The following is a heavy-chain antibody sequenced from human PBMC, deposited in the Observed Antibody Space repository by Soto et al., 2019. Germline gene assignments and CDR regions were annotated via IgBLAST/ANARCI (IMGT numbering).Heavy chain of an antibody. Sequence: SETLSLTCTVSGGSISSSSYYWGWIRQPPGKGLEWIGSIYYSGSTYYNPSLKSRVAISVDTSKDQFSLKLSSVTAADTAVYYCAGNDYGDYRFDYWGQGTLVTVSS. J-gene: IGHJ4*02. V-gene: IGHV4-39*01. D-gene: IGHD4-17*01. CDR3: AGNDYGDYRFDY. CDR1: GGSISSSSYY. CDR2: IYYSGST.